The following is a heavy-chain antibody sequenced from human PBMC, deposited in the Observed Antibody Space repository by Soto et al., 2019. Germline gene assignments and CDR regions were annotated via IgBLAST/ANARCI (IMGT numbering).Heavy chain of an antibody. V-gene: IGHV5-10-1*01. CDR3: ATAPYGSWEEGVLDI. Sequence: PGESLKISCKGSGYSFTSYWISWVRQMPGKGLEWMGRIDPSDSYTNYSPSFQGHVTISADKSISTAYLQWSSLKASDTAMYYCATAPYGSWEEGVLDIWGQGTMVTVSS. J-gene: IGHJ3*02. D-gene: IGHD3-10*01. CDR1: GYSFTSYW. CDR2: IDPSDSYT.